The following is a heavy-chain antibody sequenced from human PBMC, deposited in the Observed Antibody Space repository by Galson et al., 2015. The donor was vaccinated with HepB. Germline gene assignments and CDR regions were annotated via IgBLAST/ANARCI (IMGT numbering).Heavy chain of an antibody. V-gene: IGHV1-69*06. J-gene: IGHJ6*02. D-gene: IGHD3-9*01. CDR2: IIPIFGTA. CDR1: GGTFSSYA. CDR3: ARNLPRWDDILTPPHYYYYGMDV. Sequence: SVKVSCKASGGTFSSYAISWVRQAPGQGLEWMGGIIPIFGTANYAQKFQGRVTITADKSTSTAYMELSSLRSEDTAVYYCARNLPRWDDILTPPHYYYYGMDVWGQGTTVTVSS.